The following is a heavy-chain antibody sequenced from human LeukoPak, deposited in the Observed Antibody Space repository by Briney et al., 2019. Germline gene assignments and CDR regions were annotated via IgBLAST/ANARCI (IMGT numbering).Heavy chain of an antibody. CDR2: INPDGSQK. CDR3: AAWTDRGYNF. V-gene: IGHV3-7*01. CDR1: GFTFSGSW. J-gene: IGHJ4*02. D-gene: IGHD5-24*01. Sequence: PGGSLRLSCAASGFTFSGSWMNWVRQAPGKGLEWVANINPDGSQKGFVDSVMGRFTMSRDNAKNSLYLQMNSLGVEDTAVFYCAAWTDRGYNFWGQGTLVTVSS.